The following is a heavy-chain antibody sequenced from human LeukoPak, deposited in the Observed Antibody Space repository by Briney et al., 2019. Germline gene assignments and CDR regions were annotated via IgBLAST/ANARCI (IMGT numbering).Heavy chain of an antibody. V-gene: IGHV4-59*08. D-gene: IGHD5-12*01. CDR3: AGERRDGYNYY. CDR1: VGSITNYY. Sequence: SETLSLTCIVSVGSITNYYWSWFRQPPGKGLEWIGYIYQTGATSYNPSLKSRVTMSMDTSKNQFSLKMSSVTATDTAVYYCAGERRDGYNYYWGQGTLVTVSS. CDR2: IYQTGAT. J-gene: IGHJ4*02.